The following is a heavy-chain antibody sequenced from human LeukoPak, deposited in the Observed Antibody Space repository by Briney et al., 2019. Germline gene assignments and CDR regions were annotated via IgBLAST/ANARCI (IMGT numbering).Heavy chain of an antibody. CDR1: GGSFSGYY. CDR2: IYHSGST. D-gene: IGHD5-18*01. J-gene: IGHJ6*02. CDR3: ARVRRVQLWPPTPYYYYGMDV. V-gene: IGHV4-34*01. Sequence: SETLSLTRAVSGGSFSGYYWSWIRPPPGKGREWMGEIYHSGSTNYNPSLKSRVTISVDTSKNQYSLKLRFVTAADTAVYYGARVRRVQLWPPTPYYYYGMDVWGQGTTVTVSS.